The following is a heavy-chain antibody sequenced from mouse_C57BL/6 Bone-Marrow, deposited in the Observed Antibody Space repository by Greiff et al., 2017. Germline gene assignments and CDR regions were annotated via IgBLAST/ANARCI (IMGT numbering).Heavy chain of an antibody. CDR3: TTFITTVVAFDY. D-gene: IGHD1-1*01. CDR2: IDPENGDT. J-gene: IGHJ2*01. CDR1: GFNIKDDY. V-gene: IGHV14-4*01. Sequence: VHVKQSGAELVRPGASVKLSCTASGFNIKDDYMHWVKQRPEQGLEWIGWIDPENGDTEDASKFQGKATITADTSSKTAYLQLSSLTSEDTAVYYCTTFITTVVAFDYWGQGTTLTVSS.